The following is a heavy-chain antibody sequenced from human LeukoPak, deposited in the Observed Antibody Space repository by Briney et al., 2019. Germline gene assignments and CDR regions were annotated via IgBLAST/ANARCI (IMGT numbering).Heavy chain of an antibody. J-gene: IGHJ4*02. D-gene: IGHD5-12*01. CDR3: ARGGGYDSFDY. CDR1: GFTFRSYA. V-gene: IGHV3-23*01. CDR2: ISGSGGST. Sequence: GGSLRLSCAASGFTFRSYAMNWVRQAPGKGLEWVSSISGSGGSTYYADSVKGRFTISRDNAKNSVYLQMNSLRADDTAVYYCARGGGYDSFDYWGQGTQVTVSS.